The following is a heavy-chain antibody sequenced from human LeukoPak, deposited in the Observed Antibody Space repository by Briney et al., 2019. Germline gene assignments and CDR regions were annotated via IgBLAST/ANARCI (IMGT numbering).Heavy chain of an antibody. J-gene: IGHJ4*02. CDR1: GGTFSSYA. Sequence: SVKVSCKASGGTFSSYAISWVRQAPGQGLEWMGGIIPIFGTANYAQKFQGRVTITADESTSTAYMELSSLRSEDTAVYYCASCPTVRGVIKNYFDHWGQGTLVTVSS. V-gene: IGHV1-69*13. CDR3: ASCPTVRGVIKNYFDH. CDR2: IIPIFGTA. D-gene: IGHD3-10*01.